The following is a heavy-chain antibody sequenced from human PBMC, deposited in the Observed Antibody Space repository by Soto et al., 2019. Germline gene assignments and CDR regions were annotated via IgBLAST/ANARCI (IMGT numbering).Heavy chain of an antibody. J-gene: IGHJ4*02. CDR2: TRHDGTNK. V-gene: IGHV3-33*01. CDR3: ARDLSGPLDY. Sequence: GSLRLSCATSGFTFSNYGMHWVRQAPGKGLEWVAVTRHDGTNKYYADSVKGRFTISRDDSKNTVHLQMNILRGEDTAVYYCARDLSGPLDYWGQGTLVTVSS. CDR1: GFTFSNYG.